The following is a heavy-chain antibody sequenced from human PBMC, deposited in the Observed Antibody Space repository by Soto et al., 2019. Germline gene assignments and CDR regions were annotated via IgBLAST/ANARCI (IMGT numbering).Heavy chain of an antibody. Sequence: EVQLVESGGGLVQPGGSLRLSCAASGFSFSSYWIHWVRQAPGKGLVWVSCIKTDGSTTDYADSVKGRFTISRDNAKNTLYLQMNSLRAEDTAVYYCAKREGNTYGLFHWGQGTLVTVSS. D-gene: IGHD5-18*01. CDR1: GFSFSSYW. CDR2: IKTDGSTT. CDR3: AKREGNTYGLFH. V-gene: IGHV3-74*01. J-gene: IGHJ4*02.